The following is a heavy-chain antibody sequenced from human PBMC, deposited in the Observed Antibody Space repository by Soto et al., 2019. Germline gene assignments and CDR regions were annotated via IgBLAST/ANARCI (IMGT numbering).Heavy chain of an antibody. V-gene: IGHV4-31*03. Sequence: QVQLQESGPGLVKPSQTLSLTCTVSGGSISTGGYYWSWIRQHPGKGLEWIGYIYYSGSTYYNPSLKSRVTIAVDTSKNQFSLKLGSVTAADTAVYYCARGPGIVVVSDYYYGMDVWGQGTTVTVSS. CDR3: ARGPGIVVVSDYYYGMDV. D-gene: IGHD3-22*01. J-gene: IGHJ6*02. CDR2: IYYSGST. CDR1: GGSISTGGYY.